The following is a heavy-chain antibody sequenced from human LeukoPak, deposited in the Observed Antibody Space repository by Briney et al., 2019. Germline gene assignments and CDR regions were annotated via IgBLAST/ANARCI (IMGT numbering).Heavy chain of an antibody. D-gene: IGHD3-10*01. CDR1: GFTFSSSW. CDR2: INSDGSIT. V-gene: IGHV3-74*01. CDR3: ASSGSYGY. Sequence: GGSLRLSCAASGFTFSSSWMHWVRQAPGKGLVWVSHINSDGSITSYADSVKGRFTISRDNAKNTLSLQMNSLRAEDTAVCYCASSGSYGYWGQGTLVTVSS. J-gene: IGHJ4*02.